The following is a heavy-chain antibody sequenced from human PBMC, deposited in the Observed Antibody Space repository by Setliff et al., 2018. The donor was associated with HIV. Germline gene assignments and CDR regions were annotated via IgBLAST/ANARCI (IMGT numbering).Heavy chain of an antibody. V-gene: IGHV3-48*01. CDR2: ISSSSNTI. D-gene: IGHD6-13*01. CDR1: GFSFSSYS. CDR3: ARALYRVKQQLVPHFFDY. J-gene: IGHJ4*02. Sequence: GGSLRLSCGASGFSFSSYSMNWVRQTPGKGLEWISYISSSSNTIYYADSVKGRFTISRDNAKNSLYLQMNSLRAEDTAMYYCARALYRVKQQLVPHFFDYWGQGTLVTVSS.